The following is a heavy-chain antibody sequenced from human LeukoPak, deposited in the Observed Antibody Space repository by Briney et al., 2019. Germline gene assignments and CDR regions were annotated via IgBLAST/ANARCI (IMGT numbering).Heavy chain of an antibody. V-gene: IGHV4-59*12. D-gene: IGHD1-26*01. Sequence: PSETLSLTCTVSGGSISSYYWSWIRQPPGKGLEWIGYIYYSGSTNYNPSLKSRVTISVDTSKNQFSLKLSSVTAADTAVYYCAREGGSYYEYYYYMDVWGKGTTVTVSS. CDR1: GGSISSYY. CDR2: IYYSGST. CDR3: AREGGSYYEYYYYMDV. J-gene: IGHJ6*03.